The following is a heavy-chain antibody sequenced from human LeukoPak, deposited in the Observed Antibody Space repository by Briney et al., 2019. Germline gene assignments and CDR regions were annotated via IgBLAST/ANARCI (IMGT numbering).Heavy chain of an antibody. Sequence: SETLSLTCTVSGDSISSGGYYWSWLRQHPGKALEWIGYIYYSGSTYYNPSLKSRVTISVDTSKNQFSLKVSSVTAADTAVYYCATNWEYSGYDFLYWGQGTLVTVSS. CDR1: GDSISSGGYY. V-gene: IGHV4-31*03. CDR2: IYYSGST. J-gene: IGHJ4*02. D-gene: IGHD5-12*01. CDR3: ATNWEYSGYDFLY.